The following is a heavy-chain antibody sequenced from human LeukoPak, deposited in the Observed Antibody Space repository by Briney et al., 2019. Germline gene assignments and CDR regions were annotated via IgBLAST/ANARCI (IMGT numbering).Heavy chain of an antibody. CDR2: FYYSGNT. D-gene: IGHD2-15*01. V-gene: IGHV4-59*01. Sequence: SETLSLTCTVSGGPISSYYWIWIRQPPGKGLEWIGSFYYSGNTNYTPSLKSRVTISVDTSRNQFSLKLSSVTAADTAVYYCAGGYCSGGNCYSASWYYPTNVWGQGTTVTVSS. CDR1: GGPISSYY. CDR3: AGGYCSGGNCYSASWYYPTNV. J-gene: IGHJ6*02.